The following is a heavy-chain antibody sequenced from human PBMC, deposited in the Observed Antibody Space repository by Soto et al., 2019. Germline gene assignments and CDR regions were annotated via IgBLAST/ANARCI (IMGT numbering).Heavy chain of an antibody. D-gene: IGHD3-3*01. V-gene: IGHV1-69*01. J-gene: IGHJ6*02. CDR1: RGTFNTSP. Sequence: QVQLAQSGAEVKKPGSSVRVSCQTSRGTFNTSPISWMRQAPGQGLEWLGDILPVSGMVNYAQQFQDRINLPADESTTSVCMEVSRLAPEDTAVDFCATPHLRGRHYDFRSPPTASLYHYGLGVWGQGTTVIVSS. CDR2: ILPVSGMV. CDR3: ATPHLRGRHYDFRSPPTASLYHYGLGV.